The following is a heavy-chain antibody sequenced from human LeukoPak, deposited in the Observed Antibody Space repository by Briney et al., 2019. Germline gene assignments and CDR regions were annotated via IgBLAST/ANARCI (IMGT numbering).Heavy chain of an antibody. Sequence: ASVKVSCKASGYTXTGYYMHGVRQAPGQELEWMGWLSPNSGDTKFAQKFQGRVTMTRDTSISTAYMDLSRLRSDDTAVYYCARATDISSWYLAYWGQGTLVTVSS. D-gene: IGHD6-13*01. V-gene: IGHV1-2*02. J-gene: IGHJ4*02. CDR3: ARATDISSWYLAY. CDR1: GYTXTGYY. CDR2: LSPNSGDT.